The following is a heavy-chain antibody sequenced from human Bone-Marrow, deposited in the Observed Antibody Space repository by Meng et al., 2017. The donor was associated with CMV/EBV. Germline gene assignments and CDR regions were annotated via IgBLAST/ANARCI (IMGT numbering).Heavy chain of an antibody. D-gene: IGHD2-2*01. Sequence: ASVKVSCKASGYTFTSYDINWVRQATGQGLEWMGWMNPNSGNTGYAQKFQGRVTMTRNTSISTAYMELSSLRSEDTAVYYCARFGLYCSSTSCYDENWFDPWGQGTLVTVSS. J-gene: IGHJ5*02. CDR2: MNPNSGNT. CDR3: ARFGLYCSSTSCYDENWFDP. V-gene: IGHV1-8*01. CDR1: GYTFTSYD.